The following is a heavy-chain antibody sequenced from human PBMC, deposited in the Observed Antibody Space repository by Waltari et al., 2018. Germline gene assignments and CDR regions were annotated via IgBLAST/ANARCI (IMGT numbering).Heavy chain of an antibody. CDR2: IFYTSTI. CDR1: DGSISSDGYY. J-gene: IGHJ4*02. Sequence: HLQLRESGPGLVKPSETLSLTCTVSDGSISSDGYYWAWIRQPPGRGLEWIGNIFYTSTIYYNPSLKRRVTVSIDTSNNQISLKLNAVTAADTAMYYCARVYSNSWSQGFVRAYFDSWGQGTLVTVSS. CDR3: ARVYSNSWSQGFVRAYFDS. V-gene: IGHV4-39*01. D-gene: IGHD6-13*01.